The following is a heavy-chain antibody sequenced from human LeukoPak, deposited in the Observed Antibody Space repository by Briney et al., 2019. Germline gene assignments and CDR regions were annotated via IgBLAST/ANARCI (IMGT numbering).Heavy chain of an antibody. J-gene: IGHJ5*02. CDR1: GFTFSSYA. CDR2: ISYDGSNK. V-gene: IGHV3-30*04. Sequence: GGSLRLSCAASGFTFSSYAMHWVRQAPGKGLEWVAVISYDGSNKYYADSVKGRFTISRDNSKNTLYLQMNSLRAEDTAAYYCARVVVAARGGWFDPWGQGTLVTVSS. D-gene: IGHD2-15*01. CDR3: ARVVVAARGGWFDP.